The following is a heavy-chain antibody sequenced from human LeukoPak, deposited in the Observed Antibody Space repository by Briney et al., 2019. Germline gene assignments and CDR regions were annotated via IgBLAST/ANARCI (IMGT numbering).Heavy chain of an antibody. Sequence: GGSLRLSCAASGFTFRTNAMSWVRQAPGKGLEWVSSMSNSGGATYYADSVKGRFTISRDNSKNTLYLQMNSLRAEDTAVYYCAKVPVFSLTISEVVTDDAFDIWGQGTIVTVSS. J-gene: IGHJ3*02. CDR3: AKVPVFSLTISEVVTDDAFDI. CDR1: GFTFRTNA. V-gene: IGHV3-23*05. CDR2: MSNSGGAT. D-gene: IGHD3-3*01.